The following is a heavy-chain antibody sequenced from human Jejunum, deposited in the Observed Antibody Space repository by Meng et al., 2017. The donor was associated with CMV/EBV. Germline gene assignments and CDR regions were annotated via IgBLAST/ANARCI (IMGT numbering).Heavy chain of an antibody. Sequence: SGGSISSYYWGWIRQPPGKGLEWIGYIYYSGSTNYNPSLKSRVTISVDTSKNQFSLKLSSVTAADTAVYYCAGSVDDFWSGYFDYWGQGTLVTVSS. V-gene: IGHV4-59*01. J-gene: IGHJ4*02. CDR1: GGSISSYY. D-gene: IGHD3-3*01. CDR3: AGSVDDFWSGYFDY. CDR2: IYYSGST.